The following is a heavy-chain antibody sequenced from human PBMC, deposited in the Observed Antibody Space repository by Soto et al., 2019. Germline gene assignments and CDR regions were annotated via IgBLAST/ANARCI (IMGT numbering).Heavy chain of an antibody. CDR2: IYPGDSDT. V-gene: IGHV5-51*01. CDR3: ARISGSSGWSFHEGGMDV. Sequence: GESLKISCKGSGYSFTSYWIGWVRQMPGKGLEWMGVIYPGDSDTRYSPSFQGQVTISADKSISTAYLQWSSLKASDTAMYYCARISGSSGWSFHEGGMDVWGQGTTVTVSS. J-gene: IGHJ6*02. D-gene: IGHD6-19*01. CDR1: GYSFTSYW.